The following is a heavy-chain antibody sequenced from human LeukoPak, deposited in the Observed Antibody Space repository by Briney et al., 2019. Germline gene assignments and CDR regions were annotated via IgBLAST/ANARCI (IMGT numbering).Heavy chain of an antibody. D-gene: IGHD5-24*01. CDR2: ISGSGDNT. CDR3: TKRPGTDGYNS. V-gene: IGHV3-23*01. CDR1: GFTFSTYA. Sequence: AGVSLRLSCAVSGFTFSTYAMSWVRSAPGNGLEWVSVISGSGDNTYYADSVKCRFTISRDNSKNSLYLQMNSLRAEDTALYYCTKRPGTDGYNSWGQGTLVTVSS. J-gene: IGHJ5*02.